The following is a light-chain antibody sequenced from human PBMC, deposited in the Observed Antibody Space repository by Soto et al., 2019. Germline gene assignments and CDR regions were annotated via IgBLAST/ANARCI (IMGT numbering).Light chain of an antibody. Sequence: EIVMTQSRATRSVSPGERATLSCRASQSIGSNLAWYQQKPGQAPRLLIYGASTRATDIPARFSGSGSGTEFALTISSLQSEDFAVYYCQQYNNWQTFGQGTKVDI. CDR1: QSIGSN. CDR2: GAS. V-gene: IGKV3D-15*01. J-gene: IGKJ2*01. CDR3: QQYNNWQT.